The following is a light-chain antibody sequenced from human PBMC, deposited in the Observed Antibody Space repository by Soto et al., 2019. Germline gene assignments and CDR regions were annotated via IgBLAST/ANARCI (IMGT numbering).Light chain of an antibody. CDR1: SSDVGGYSF. J-gene: IGLJ1*01. V-gene: IGLV2-8*01. CDR2: EVT. CDR3: ASYGGSNNFV. Sequence: QSVLTQPPSASGSPGQSVTISCTGTSSDVGGYSFVSWYQHHPGKAPKLMIYEVTKRPSGVPDRFSGSKSGNTASLTVSGLQADDEADYYCASYGGSNNFVFGTGTNLTVL.